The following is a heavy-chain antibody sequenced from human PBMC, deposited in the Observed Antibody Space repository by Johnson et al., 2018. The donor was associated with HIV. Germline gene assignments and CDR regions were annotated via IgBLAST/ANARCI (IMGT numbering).Heavy chain of an antibody. CDR1: GFTFSSYA. D-gene: IGHD6-13*01. Sequence: VQLVESGGGLVQPGGSLRLSCAASGFTFSSYAMSWVRQAPGKGLEWVSAISGSGGSTYYADSVKGRFTISRDNSKNTLYLQMNSLRAEDTALYYCARGGAGVAAAEDAFDIWGQGTMVTVSS. CDR2: ISGSGGST. V-gene: IGHV3-23*04. CDR3: ARGGAGVAAAEDAFDI. J-gene: IGHJ3*02.